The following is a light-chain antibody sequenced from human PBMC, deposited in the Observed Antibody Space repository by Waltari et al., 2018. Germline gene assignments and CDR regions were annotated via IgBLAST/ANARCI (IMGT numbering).Light chain of an antibody. CDR2: GAS. Sequence: EIVLTQSPATLSLSPGERATLSCRASQSVSSYLAWYQQKPGQAPRLLIYGASNRATGIPARFSGSGSGTDFTLTISSLEPEDFAVYYCQQRSNWFTFGPGTKVDIK. CDR3: QQRSNWFT. V-gene: IGKV3-11*01. J-gene: IGKJ3*01. CDR1: QSVSSY.